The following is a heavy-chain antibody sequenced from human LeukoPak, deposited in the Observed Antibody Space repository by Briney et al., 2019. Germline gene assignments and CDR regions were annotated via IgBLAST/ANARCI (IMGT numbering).Heavy chain of an antibody. CDR2: INHSGST. CDR3: ASETDYGGSDY. V-gene: IGHV4-34*01. CDR1: GGSFSGYY. Sequence: SEXLSXTXXVXGGSFSGYYWSWIRQPPGKGLEWIGEINHSGSTNYNPSLKSRVTISVDTSKNQFSLKLSSVTAADTAVYYCASETDYGGSDYWGQGTLVTVSS. J-gene: IGHJ4*02. D-gene: IGHD4-23*01.